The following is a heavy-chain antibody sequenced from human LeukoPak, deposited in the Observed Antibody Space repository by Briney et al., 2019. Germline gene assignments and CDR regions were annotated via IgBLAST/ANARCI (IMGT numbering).Heavy chain of an antibody. CDR2: MNPNSGNT. V-gene: IGHV1-8*01. Sequence: GASVKVSCTASGYTFTSYDINWVRQATGQGLEWMGWMNPNSGNTGYAQKFQGRVTMTRNTSISTAYMELSSLRSEDTAVYYCARGLRPYKRWLHLYRGYYYYYYGMDVWGQGTTVTVSS. D-gene: IGHD5-24*01. CDR1: GYTFTSYD. CDR3: ARGLRPYKRWLHLYRGYYYYYYGMDV. J-gene: IGHJ6*02.